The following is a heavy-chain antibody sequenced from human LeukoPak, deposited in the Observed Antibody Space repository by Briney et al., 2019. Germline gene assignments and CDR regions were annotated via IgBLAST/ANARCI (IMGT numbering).Heavy chain of an antibody. CDR2: ISSSSSYI. D-gene: IGHD6-19*01. CDR1: GFTFSSYS. Sequence: GGSLRLSCAASGFTFSSYSMNWVRQAPGKGLEWVSSISSSSSYIYYADSVKGRFTISRDNAKNSLYLQMNSLRAEDTAVYYCARERLDSGWYIDYWGQGTLVTVSS. CDR3: ARERLDSGWYIDY. V-gene: IGHV3-21*01. J-gene: IGHJ4*02.